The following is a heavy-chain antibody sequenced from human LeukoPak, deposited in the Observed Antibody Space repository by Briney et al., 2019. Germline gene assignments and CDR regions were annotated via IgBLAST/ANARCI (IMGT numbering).Heavy chain of an antibody. CDR1: GASVGSAGYY. CDR2: VYYISNT. J-gene: IGHJ4*02. Sequence: PSETLSLTCTVSGASVGSAGYYWSWIRQPPGGGLEWIGYVYYISNTNYNPSLKSRVTMSVNPSENQLSLKLNSVTAADTAMYYCARTQSQSGSYRYYFGYWGQGTLVTVSS. D-gene: IGHD1-26*01. CDR3: ARTQSQSGSYRYYFGY. V-gene: IGHV4-61*08.